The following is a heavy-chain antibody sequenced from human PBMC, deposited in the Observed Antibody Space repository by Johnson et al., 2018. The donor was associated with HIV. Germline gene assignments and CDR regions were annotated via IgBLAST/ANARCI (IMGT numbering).Heavy chain of an antibody. CDR3: THYSGSFYMGAFDI. CDR1: GFTFDDYG. CDR2: INWNSGST. V-gene: IGHV3-20*04. Sequence: VQLVESGGGVERPGGSLRLSCAASGFTFDDYGMSWVRQAPGQGPECVAVINWNSGSTGYADSVKGRFTISRDHTKNSLYLQMNSLSAEDTALYYCTHYSGSFYMGAFDIWGQWTMVTVSS. J-gene: IGHJ3*02. D-gene: IGHD1-26*01.